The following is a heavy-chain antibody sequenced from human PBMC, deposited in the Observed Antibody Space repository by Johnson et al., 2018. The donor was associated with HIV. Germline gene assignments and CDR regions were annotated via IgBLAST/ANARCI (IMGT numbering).Heavy chain of an antibody. Sequence: VQLVESGGGLVKPGRSLRLSCAASEFNVSSNYMNWVRQAPGRGLEWVSVVYSGGYTYYADSVKGRFTISRDTSKNTLYLQMNKLRAEDTAVYFCASQVRGLRLGVDAFDIWGQGTMVTVSS. J-gene: IGHJ3*02. V-gene: IGHV3-66*04. CDR3: ASQVRGLRLGVDAFDI. CDR1: EFNVSSNY. CDR2: VYSGGYT. D-gene: IGHD3-16*01.